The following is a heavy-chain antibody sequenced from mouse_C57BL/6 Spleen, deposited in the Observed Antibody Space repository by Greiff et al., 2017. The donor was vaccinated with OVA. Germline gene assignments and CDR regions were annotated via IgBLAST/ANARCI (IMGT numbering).Heavy chain of an antibody. Sequence: EVKLQQSGPELVKPGASVKISCKASGYTFTDYNMDWVKQSPGQSLEWIGDINPNNGGTIYNQKFKGKATLTVDTSSSTAYMELRSLTSEDTAVYYGARRRYYDGYHYAKDYWGQGTSVTVSS. CDR3: ARRRYYDGYHYAKDY. V-gene: IGHV1-18*01. J-gene: IGHJ4*01. CDR2: INPNNGGT. D-gene: IGHD2-3*01. CDR1: GYTFTDYN.